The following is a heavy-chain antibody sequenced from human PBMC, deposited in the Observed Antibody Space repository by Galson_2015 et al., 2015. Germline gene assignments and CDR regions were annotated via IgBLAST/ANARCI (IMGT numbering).Heavy chain of an antibody. Sequence: QSGAEVKKPGESLKISCKGSGYSFTSYWIGWVRQMPGKGLEWMGIIYPGDSDTRYSPSFQGRVTISADKSISTAYLQWSSLKASDTAMYYCARRGYYDSSGYYLGYWGQGTLVTVSS. CDR2: IYPGDSDT. CDR3: ARRGYYDSSGYYLGY. J-gene: IGHJ4*02. CDR1: GYSFTSYW. D-gene: IGHD3-22*01. V-gene: IGHV5-51*01.